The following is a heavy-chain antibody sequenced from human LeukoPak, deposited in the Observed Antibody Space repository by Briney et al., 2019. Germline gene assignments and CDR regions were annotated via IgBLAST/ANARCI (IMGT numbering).Heavy chain of an antibody. CDR1: GFAFSSYA. CDR3: VTDLVAGTVY. V-gene: IGHV3-64D*06. D-gene: IGHD6-19*01. Sequence: GGSLRLSCSASGFAFSSYAMHWVRQAPGKGLQYVSTISNNGGRTYYADSVKGRFAISRDNSQNTVYLQMSSLRAEDTAVYHCVTDLVAGTVYWGQGTLVTVSS. J-gene: IGHJ4*02. CDR2: ISNNGGRT.